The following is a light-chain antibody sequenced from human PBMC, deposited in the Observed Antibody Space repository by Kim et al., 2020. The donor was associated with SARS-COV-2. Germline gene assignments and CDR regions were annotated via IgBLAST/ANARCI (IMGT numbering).Light chain of an antibody. CDR2: QDT. CDR1: NLGDKY. V-gene: IGLV3-1*01. J-gene: IGLJ2*01. Sequence: SYELTQPPSVSVSPGQTASITCSGDNLGDKYACWYQQKPGQSPVLVIYQDTKRPSGIPERFYGSNSGNTATLIISGTQAMDEADYYCQAWDSSTAEVIFG. CDR3: QAWDSSTAEVI.